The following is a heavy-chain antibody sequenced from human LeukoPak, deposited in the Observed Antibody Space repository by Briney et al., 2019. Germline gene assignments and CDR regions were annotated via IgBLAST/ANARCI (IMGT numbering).Heavy chain of an antibody. J-gene: IGHJ1*01. D-gene: IGHD3-22*01. CDR1: GFTFSSYG. CDR2: ISYDGSNK. Sequence: AGSLRLSCAASGFTFSSYGMHWVRQAPGKGLEWVAVISYDGSNKYYADSVKGRFTISRDNSKNTLYLQMNSLRAEDTAVYYCAKGEGYYDSSGYEYFQHWGQGTLVTVSS. CDR3: AKGEGYYDSSGYEYFQH. V-gene: IGHV3-30*18.